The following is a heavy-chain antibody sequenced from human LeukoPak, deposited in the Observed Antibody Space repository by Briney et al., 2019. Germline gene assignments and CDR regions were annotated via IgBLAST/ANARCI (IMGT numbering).Heavy chain of an antibody. V-gene: IGHV3-23*01. CDR2: ISGSGGST. D-gene: IGHD3-10*01. Sequence: GSLRLSCAASGFTFSSYAMSWVRQAPGKGLEWVSAISGSGGSTYYADSVKGRFTISRDNSKNTLYLQMNSLRAEDTAVYYCAKGHGGSGSYYDYYYGMDVWGQGTTVTVSS. J-gene: IGHJ6*02. CDR1: GFTFSSYA. CDR3: AKGHGGSGSYYDYYYGMDV.